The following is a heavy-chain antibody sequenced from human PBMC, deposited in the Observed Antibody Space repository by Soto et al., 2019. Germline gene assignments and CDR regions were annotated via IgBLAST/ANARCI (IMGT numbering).Heavy chain of an antibody. D-gene: IGHD1-1*01. CDR3: ARAPKTITTTGSLGL. Sequence: ASVKVSCKASGYTFSNYGISWVRQAPGQGLEWMGWISGYNGNTNYAQNLQGRVTMTTDTSTSTAYMELRSLRYDDTAVYYCARAPKTITTTGSLGLWGQGTLVTVSS. CDR1: GYTFSNYG. J-gene: IGHJ4*02. CDR2: ISGYNGNT. V-gene: IGHV1-18*01.